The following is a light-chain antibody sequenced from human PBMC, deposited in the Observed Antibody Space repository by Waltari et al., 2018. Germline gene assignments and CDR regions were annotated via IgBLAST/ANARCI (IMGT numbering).Light chain of an antibody. Sequence: QSVLTQPPSVSAAPGQKVTISCSGRSSNIGNNYVSWYQPLRGTSPKLLIYDNNRRTSGIPDRFSGSKCGTSATLGITGLQTGDEADEYCGTWDSSLSARVFGTGTKVTVL. CDR2: DNN. J-gene: IGLJ1*01. CDR3: GTWDSSLSARV. V-gene: IGLV1-51*01. CDR1: SSNIGNNY.